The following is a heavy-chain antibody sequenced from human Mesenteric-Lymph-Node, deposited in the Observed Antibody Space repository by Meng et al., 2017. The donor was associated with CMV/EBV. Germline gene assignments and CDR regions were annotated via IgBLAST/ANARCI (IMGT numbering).Heavy chain of an antibody. V-gene: IGHV4-4*02. D-gene: IGHD5-24*01. CDR2: IHHSGST. J-gene: IGHJ4*02. CDR1: GGSISSHKW. Sequence: VSGGSISSHKWWSWVRQSPGKGLEWIAEIHHSGSTSYSPSLKSRVTISVDKSKNQFSLKVNSVTVADTAVYYCARARIQLWHPHFDYWGQGILVTVSS. CDR3: ARARIQLWHPHFDY.